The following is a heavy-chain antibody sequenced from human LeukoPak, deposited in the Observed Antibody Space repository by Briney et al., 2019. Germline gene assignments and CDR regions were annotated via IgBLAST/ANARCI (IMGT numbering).Heavy chain of an antibody. J-gene: IGHJ5*02. Sequence: GRSLRLSCAASGFTFSSYGMHWVRQAPGKGLEWVAVIWYDGSNKYYADSVKGRFTISRDNSKNTLDLQMNSLRAEDTAVYYCAKPFSGEGDNWFDPWGQGTLVTVSS. D-gene: IGHD1-26*01. CDR2: IWYDGSNK. V-gene: IGHV3-33*06. CDR1: GFTFSSYG. CDR3: AKPFSGEGDNWFDP.